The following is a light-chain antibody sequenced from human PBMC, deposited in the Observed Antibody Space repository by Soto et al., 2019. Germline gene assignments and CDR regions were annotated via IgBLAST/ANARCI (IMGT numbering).Light chain of an antibody. CDR1: SSNIGSNF. CDR2: RNN. V-gene: IGLV1-47*01. J-gene: IGLJ1*01. CDR3: GSWDSSLTYV. Sequence: QSVLTQPPSASGTPGQRVTISCSGSSSNIGSNFVYWYQQFPGTAPKLLIYRNNQRPSGVPDRFSGSKSGTSATLGITGLQTGDEAVYYCGSWDSSLTYVFGTGTKVTVL.